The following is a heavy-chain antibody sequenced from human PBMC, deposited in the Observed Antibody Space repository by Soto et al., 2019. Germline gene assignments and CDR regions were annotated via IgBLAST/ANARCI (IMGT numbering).Heavy chain of an antibody. Sequence: GGSLRLSCAASGFTLSSYWMHWIRQVPGKGLVWVSPINSEGNSTLYADSVKGRFTISRDNAKNTLYLQMNSLRVEDTAVYYCARDYDSSGYNSGYWGQGALVTVSS. CDR3: ARDYDSSGYNSGY. D-gene: IGHD3-22*01. V-gene: IGHV3-74*01. J-gene: IGHJ4*02. CDR1: GFTLSSYW. CDR2: INSEGNST.